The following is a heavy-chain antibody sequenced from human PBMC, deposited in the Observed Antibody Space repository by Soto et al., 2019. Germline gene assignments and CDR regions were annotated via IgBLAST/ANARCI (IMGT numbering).Heavy chain of an antibody. CDR3: VREGDCVYYYYGMDV. D-gene: IGHD2-21*02. V-gene: IGHV1-18*01. CDR1: GYTFTNYG. J-gene: IGHJ6*02. Sequence: QVQLVQSGDEVKKPGASVKVSCKASGYTFTNYGISWVRQAPGQGLEWMGWINGYNGNTVYTQKIQGRLTMTAETSTATAYMELRSLRSDDTAVYYCVREGDCVYYYYGMDVCGQGTTVIVSS. CDR2: INGYNGNT.